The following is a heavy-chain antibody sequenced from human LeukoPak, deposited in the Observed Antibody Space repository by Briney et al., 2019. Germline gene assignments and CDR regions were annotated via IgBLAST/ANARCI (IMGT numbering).Heavy chain of an antibody. CDR1: GYTFTSYY. Sequence: GASVKVSCKASGYTFTSYYIHWVRPAPGQGLEWMGIINPSGGSTSYAQKFQGRVTMTRDTSTSTVYMELSSLRSEDTAVYYCARHNADIALMYGMDVWGQGTTVTVSS. CDR3: ARHNADIALMYGMDV. CDR2: INPSGGST. D-gene: IGHD2-8*01. J-gene: IGHJ6*02. V-gene: IGHV1-46*01.